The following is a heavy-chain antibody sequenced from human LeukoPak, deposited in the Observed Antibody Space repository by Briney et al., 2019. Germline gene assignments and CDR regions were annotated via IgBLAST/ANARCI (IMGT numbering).Heavy chain of an antibody. Sequence: GRSLRLSCAASGLTFSSYAMHWVRQAPGKGLEWVAVISYDGSNKYYADSVKGRFTISRDNSKNTLYLQMNSLRAEDTAVYYCARVRGSVPYDSSGYYYFDYWGQGTLVTVSS. CDR2: ISYDGSNK. J-gene: IGHJ4*02. D-gene: IGHD3-22*01. CDR3: ARVRGSVPYDSSGYYYFDY. CDR1: GLTFSSYA. V-gene: IGHV3-30*04.